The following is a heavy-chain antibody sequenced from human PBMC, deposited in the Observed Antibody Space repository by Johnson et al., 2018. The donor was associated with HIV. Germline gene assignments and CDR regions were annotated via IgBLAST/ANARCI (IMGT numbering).Heavy chain of an antibody. CDR1: GFTLSTYW. Sequence: VQLVESGGGLVQPGGSLRLSCAASGFTLSTYWMSWVRQAPGKGLEWVANIKQDGSEKYCVDSVKGRFTISRDNSKNTLYLHMNSLRAEDTAVYYCARDQSNGWNRGAFDIWGQGTVVTVSS. V-gene: IGHV3-7*01. CDR2: IKQDGSEK. CDR3: ARDQSNGWNRGAFDI. D-gene: IGHD6-19*01. J-gene: IGHJ3*02.